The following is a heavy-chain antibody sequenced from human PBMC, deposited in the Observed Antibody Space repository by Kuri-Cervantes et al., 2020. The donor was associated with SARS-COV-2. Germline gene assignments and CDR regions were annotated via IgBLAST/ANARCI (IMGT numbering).Heavy chain of an antibody. J-gene: IGHJ3*02. CDR1: GGSFSGYF. CDR3: AKGARGDMDAFDI. D-gene: IGHD2-15*01. V-gene: IGHV4-59*01. CDR2: MYFNGRT. Sequence: SETLSVTCAVYGGSFSGYFWRWIRQAPGKGLGWIGCMYFNGRTNYNPSLKRRVSMSVDTSKSQFSLNLASMSAADTAVYYCAKGARGDMDAFDIWGLGTMVTVSS.